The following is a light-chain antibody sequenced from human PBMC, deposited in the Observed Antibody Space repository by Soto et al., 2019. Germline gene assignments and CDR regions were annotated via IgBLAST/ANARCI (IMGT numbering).Light chain of an antibody. J-gene: IGKJ1*01. Sequence: DIQMTQSPSTLSASVRDRVTITCRASQSISSWLAWYQQKPGKAPKLLIYKASSLESGVPSRFSGSGSGTEFTLTISSLQPDDFATYYCQQYNSYSWTFGQGTMVEIK. CDR3: QQYNSYSWT. CDR1: QSISSW. V-gene: IGKV1-5*03. CDR2: KAS.